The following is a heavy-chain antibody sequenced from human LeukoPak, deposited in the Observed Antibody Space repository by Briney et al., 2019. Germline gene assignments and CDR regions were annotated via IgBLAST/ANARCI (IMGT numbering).Heavy chain of an antibody. V-gene: IGHV1-46*01. D-gene: IGHD2-2*01. J-gene: IGHJ5*02. CDR2: INPSSGSR. Sequence: GASVKVSCKASGYTFTSYYMHWVRRAPGQGLEWMGTINPSSGSRSYAQKFQGRVTMTRDTSTNIVYMELSSLRSEDTAVYFCARDACSSTICQAGGNWFDPWGQGTLVIVS. CDR3: ARDACSSTICQAGGNWFDP. CDR1: GYTFTSYY.